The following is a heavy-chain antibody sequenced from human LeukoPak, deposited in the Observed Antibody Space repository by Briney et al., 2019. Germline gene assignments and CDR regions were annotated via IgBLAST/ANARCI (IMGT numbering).Heavy chain of an antibody. D-gene: IGHD6-19*01. Sequence: GESLKISCKGSGYSFTNYWIAWVRQMPGKGLEWMGIIYLGDSEPKYSPSFQGQVTISADKSISTAYLQWSSLKASDTAMYYRARRADNSAVDYWGQGTLVTVSS. CDR3: ARRADNSAVDY. V-gene: IGHV5-51*01. CDR1: GYSFTNYW. CDR2: IYLGDSEP. J-gene: IGHJ4*02.